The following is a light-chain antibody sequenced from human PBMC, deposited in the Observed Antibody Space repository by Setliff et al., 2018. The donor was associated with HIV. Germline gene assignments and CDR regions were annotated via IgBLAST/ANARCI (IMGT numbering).Light chain of an antibody. V-gene: IGLV2-14*01. Sequence: QSVLIQPASVSGSPGQSITISCTGTSSDVGNYNYVSWYQQHPGKAPKLMIYEVTYRPSGVSNRFSGSKSGNTASLTISGLQAEDEADYYCSSYTTNTTFVFGTGTKV. CDR2: EVT. CDR3: SSYTTNTTFV. J-gene: IGLJ1*01. CDR1: SSDVGNYNY.